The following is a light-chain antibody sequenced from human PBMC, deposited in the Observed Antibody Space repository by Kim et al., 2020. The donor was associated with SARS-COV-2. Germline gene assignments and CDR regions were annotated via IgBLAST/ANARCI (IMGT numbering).Light chain of an antibody. CDR1: QSVSNS. CDR3: QQRGNRPSLT. CDR2: DAS. V-gene: IGKV3-11*01. J-gene: IGKJ4*01. Sequence: PQRERATRSCMASQSVSNSLAWYQQKPGQAPRLLISDASNRATGIPARFSGSGSGTDFTLTISSLEPEDFAVYYCQQRGNRPSLTFGGGTKVDIK.